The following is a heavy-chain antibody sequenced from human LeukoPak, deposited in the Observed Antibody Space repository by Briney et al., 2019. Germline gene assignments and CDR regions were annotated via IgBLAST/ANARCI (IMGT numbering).Heavy chain of an antibody. CDR2: IKHTGDEK. Sequence: GGSLRLSCAASGFTFSSYWMSWVRQTPGKGLEWVANIKHTGDEKYYVDSVEGRFTISRDNVKRSLYLQMDSLRAEDTAVYYCARGATYYDFWSGLKVSDFWGQGTLVTVSS. V-gene: IGHV3-7*01. J-gene: IGHJ4*02. CDR3: ARGATYYDFWSGLKVSDF. D-gene: IGHD3-3*01. CDR1: GFTFSSYW.